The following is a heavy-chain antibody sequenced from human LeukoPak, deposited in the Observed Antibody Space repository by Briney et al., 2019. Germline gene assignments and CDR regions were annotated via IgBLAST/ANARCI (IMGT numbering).Heavy chain of an antibody. V-gene: IGHV7-4-1*02. J-gene: IGHJ6*02. CDR2: INTNTGNP. CDR1: GYTFTNYA. D-gene: IGHD4-11*01. Sequence: ASVTVSFKASGYTFTNYAMNWVRQAPGQGLEWMGWINTNTGNPTYAQGFTGRFVFSLDTSVSTAYLQISSLKAEDTAVYYCARVPPLSTVGYGMDVWGQGTTVTVSS. CDR3: ARVPPLSTVGYGMDV.